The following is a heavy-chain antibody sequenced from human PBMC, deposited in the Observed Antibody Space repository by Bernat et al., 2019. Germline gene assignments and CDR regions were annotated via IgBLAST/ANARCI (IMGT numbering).Heavy chain of an antibody. J-gene: IGHJ6*02. CDR2: ISYDGSNK. D-gene: IGHD2-2*01. CDR1: GFTFSSYG. V-gene: IGHV3-30*18. CDR3: AKGSIHVRYYYGMDV. Sequence: QVQLVESGGGVVQPGRSLRLSCAASGFTFSSYGMHWVRQAPGKGLEWVAVISYDGSNKYYADSVKGRFTISRDNSKNTLYLQMNSLRAEDTAMYYCAKGSIHVRYYYGMDVWGQGTTVTVSS.